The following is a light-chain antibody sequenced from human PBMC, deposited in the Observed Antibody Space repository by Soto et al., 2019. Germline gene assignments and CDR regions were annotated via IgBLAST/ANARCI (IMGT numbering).Light chain of an antibody. CDR1: SSDVGGYNY. CDR3: SSYTSSTTNV. Sequence: QSALTQSASVSGSPGQSITISCTGTSSDVGGYNYVSWYQQHPGKAPKLMIYDVSNRPSGVSNRFSGSKSGNTASLTISGLRAEDEADYYCSSYTSSTTNVFGTGTKLTVL. J-gene: IGLJ1*01. CDR2: DVS. V-gene: IGLV2-14*03.